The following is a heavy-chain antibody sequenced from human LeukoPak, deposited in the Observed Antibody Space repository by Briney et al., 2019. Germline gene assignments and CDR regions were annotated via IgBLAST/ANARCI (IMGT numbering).Heavy chain of an antibody. CDR2: ISGYNGNT. Sequence: GASVKVSCKASGYTFTSYGICWVRQAPGQGLEWMGWISGYNGNTNYAQKLQGRVTMTTDTSTSTAYMELRSLRSDDTAVYYCARDAKIQRHFDYWGQGTLVTVSS. J-gene: IGHJ4*02. CDR1: GYTFTSYG. D-gene: IGHD5-18*01. CDR3: ARDAKIQRHFDY. V-gene: IGHV1-18*01.